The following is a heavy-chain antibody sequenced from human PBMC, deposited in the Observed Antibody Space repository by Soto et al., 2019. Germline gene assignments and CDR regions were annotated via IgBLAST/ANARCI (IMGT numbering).Heavy chain of an antibody. D-gene: IGHD3-10*01. J-gene: IGHJ3*02. CDR1: GFTFSSYS. CDR3: ARDDLYGDDAFDI. V-gene: IGHV3-21*01. CDR2: ISSSSSYI. Sequence: GGSLRLSCAASGFTFSSYSMNWVRQAPGKGLEWVSSISSSSSYIYYADSVKGRFTISRDNAKNSLYLQMNSLRAEDTAVYYCARDDLYGDDAFDIWGQGTMVTVS.